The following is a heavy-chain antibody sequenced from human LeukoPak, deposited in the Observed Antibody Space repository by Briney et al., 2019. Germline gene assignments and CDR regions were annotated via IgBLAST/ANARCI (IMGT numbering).Heavy chain of an antibody. CDR3: AKGGYSFPYYFDY. CDR1: GFTFSSYG. Sequence: GGSLRLSCAASGFTFSSYGMHWVRQAPGKGLEWVAVIWHDGSNKYYADSVKGRFTISRDNSKNTLYLQMNSLRAEDTAVYYCAKGGYSFPYYFDYWGQGTLVTVSS. D-gene: IGHD5-18*01. CDR2: IWHDGSNK. V-gene: IGHV3-30*02. J-gene: IGHJ4*02.